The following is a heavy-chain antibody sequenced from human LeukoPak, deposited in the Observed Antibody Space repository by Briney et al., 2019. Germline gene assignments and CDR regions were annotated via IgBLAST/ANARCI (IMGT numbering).Heavy chain of an antibody. CDR1: GGSISSGDYY. Sequence: SETLSLTCTVSGGSISSGDYYWSWIRQPPGEGLEWIGYIYYSGSTYYNPSPKSRVTIAVDTSKNQFSLKLSSVTAADTAVYYCAGRAEVRAYYFDYWGQGTLVTVSS. CDR2: IYYSGST. D-gene: IGHD2-2*01. CDR3: AGRAEVRAYYFDY. J-gene: IGHJ4*02. V-gene: IGHV4-30-4*08.